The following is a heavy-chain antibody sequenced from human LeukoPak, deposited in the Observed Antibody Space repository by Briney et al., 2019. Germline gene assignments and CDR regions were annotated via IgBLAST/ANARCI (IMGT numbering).Heavy chain of an antibody. CDR1: GFTFSSYA. CDR2: IYTSGST. Sequence: GSLRLSCAASGFTFSSYAMSWIRQPAGKGLEWIGRIYTSGSTNYNPSLKSRVTMSVDTSKNQFSLKLSSVTAADTAVYYCARDYDYYDSSGYLGYWGQGTLVTVSS. V-gene: IGHV4-4*07. J-gene: IGHJ4*02. D-gene: IGHD3-22*01. CDR3: ARDYDYYDSSGYLGY.